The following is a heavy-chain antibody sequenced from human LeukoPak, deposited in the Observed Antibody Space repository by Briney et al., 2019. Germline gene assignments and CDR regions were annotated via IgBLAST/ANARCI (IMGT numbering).Heavy chain of an antibody. J-gene: IGHJ4*02. CDR1: GFTVSINY. Sequence: GGSLRLFCAASGFTVSINYMSWVRQAPGKGLEGVSVIYSGGSTYYADSVKGRFTISRDNSKNTLYLQMNSLRVEDTAVYYCERRGHDSSAPGTFDYWGQGTLVTVSS. CDR2: IYSGGST. CDR3: ERRGHDSSAPGTFDY. V-gene: IGHV3-53*01. D-gene: IGHD6-25*01.